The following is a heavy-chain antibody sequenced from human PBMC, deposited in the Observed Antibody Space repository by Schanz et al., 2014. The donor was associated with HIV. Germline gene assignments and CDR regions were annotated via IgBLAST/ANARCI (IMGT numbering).Heavy chain of an antibody. CDR2: ISGNVGST. D-gene: IGHD6-19*01. V-gene: IGHV3-23*01. Sequence: EVQLLESGGGLVQPGESLRLSCAASGFNFSIYAMSWVRQAPGKGLEWVSTISGNVGSTSYADSVKGRFTISRDYDKNSLFLQMYSLRDDDTAVYYCARGWRENSFDYWGQGTLVTVSS. J-gene: IGHJ4*02. CDR1: GFNFSIYA. CDR3: ARGWRENSFDY.